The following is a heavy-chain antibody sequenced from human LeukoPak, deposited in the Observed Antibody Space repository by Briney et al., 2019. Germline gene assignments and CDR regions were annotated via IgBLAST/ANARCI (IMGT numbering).Heavy chain of an antibody. CDR3: ARGRTRITIFGVVTPFDY. CDR2: INPSGGST. V-gene: IGHV1-46*01. D-gene: IGHD3-3*01. Sequence: ASVKVSCKASGCTFTSYYMHWVRQAPGQGLEWMGIINPSGGSTSYAQKFQGRVTMTRDTSTSTVYMELSSLRSEDTAVYYCARGRTRITIFGVVTPFDYWGQGTLVTVSS. J-gene: IGHJ4*02. CDR1: GCTFTSYY.